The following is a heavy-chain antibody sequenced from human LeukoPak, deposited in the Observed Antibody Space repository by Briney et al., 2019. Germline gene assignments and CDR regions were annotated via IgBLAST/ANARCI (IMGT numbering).Heavy chain of an antibody. CDR1: GGSISSYY. D-gene: IGHD4-17*01. CDR2: IYYSGSS. CDR3: ARVAYGDYAVDY. J-gene: IGHJ4*02. V-gene: IGHV4-59*01. Sequence: PSETLSLTCTVSGGSISSYYWSWLRQPPGKGLEWIGYIYYSGSSNYNPSLKSRVTISADTSKNQFSLKLTSVTAADTAVYYCARVAYGDYAVDYWGQGTLVTVSS.